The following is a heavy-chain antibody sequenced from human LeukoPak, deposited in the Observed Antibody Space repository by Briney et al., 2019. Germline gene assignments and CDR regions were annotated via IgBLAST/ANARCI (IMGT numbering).Heavy chain of an antibody. Sequence: GGSLRLSCAASGFTFSRYSMNWVRQAPGKGLEWVSSISSSSSYIHYADSVKGRFTISRDNAKNSLYLQMNSLRAEDTAVYYCARIIVVVPAAVTVFDYWGQGTLVTVSS. CDR2: ISSSSSYI. J-gene: IGHJ4*02. CDR1: GFTFSRYS. V-gene: IGHV3-21*04. CDR3: ARIIVVVPAAVTVFDY. D-gene: IGHD2-2*01.